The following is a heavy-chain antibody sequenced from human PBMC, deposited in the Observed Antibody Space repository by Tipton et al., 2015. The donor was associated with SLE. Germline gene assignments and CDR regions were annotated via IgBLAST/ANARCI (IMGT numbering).Heavy chain of an antibody. V-gene: IGHV4-4*08. CDR2: IYTSGST. J-gene: IGHJ3*02. Sequence: LRLSCTVSGGSISSYYWSWFRQPPGKGLEWIGYIYTSGSTNYNPSLKSRVTISVDTSKNQFSLKLSSVTAADTAVYYCARVRNNGDYVGAFDIWGQGTMVAVSS. CDR1: GGSISSYY. CDR3: ARVRNNGDYVGAFDI. D-gene: IGHD4-17*01.